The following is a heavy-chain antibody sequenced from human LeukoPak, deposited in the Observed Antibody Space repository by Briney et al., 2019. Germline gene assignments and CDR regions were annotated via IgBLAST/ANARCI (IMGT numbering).Heavy chain of an antibody. D-gene: IGHD2-2*01. CDR2: IYSGGST. CDR3: ARAEYCSSTSCHGFQH. Sequence: GGSLRLSCAASGFTVSSNYMSWVRQAPGKGLEWVSVIYSGGSTYYADSVKGRFTISRDNSKNTLYLQMNSLRAEDTAVYYCARAEYCSSTSCHGFQHWGQGTLVTVSS. CDR1: GFTVSSNY. V-gene: IGHV3-53*01. J-gene: IGHJ1*01.